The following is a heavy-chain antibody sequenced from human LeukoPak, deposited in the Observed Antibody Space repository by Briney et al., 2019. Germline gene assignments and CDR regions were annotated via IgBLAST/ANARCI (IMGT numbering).Heavy chain of an antibody. CDR2: IGTAGDT. CDR1: GFIFSRYD. D-gene: IGHD3-10*01. V-gene: IGHV3-13*01. Sequence: PGGSLRLSCAASGFIFSRYDMHWVRQTTGNILEWVSGIGTAGDTYYPGSVKGRFTISRENAENSLYLQMNSLRAGDTAVYYCVRGGPYGSPGYWGQGTLVTVSS. J-gene: IGHJ4*02. CDR3: VRGGPYGSPGY.